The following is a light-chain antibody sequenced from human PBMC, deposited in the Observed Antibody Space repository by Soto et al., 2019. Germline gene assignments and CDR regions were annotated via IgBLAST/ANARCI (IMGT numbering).Light chain of an antibody. Sequence: QSVLTQPRSVSGSPGQSDTISCTGTSGDVGGYNYVSWYQQHPGKAPKLMIYDVTHRPSGVPDRFSGSKSGNTASLTISGLQAEDEADYFCCSYGGTYTVFGTGTKLTVL. CDR1: SGDVGGYNY. V-gene: IGLV2-11*01. J-gene: IGLJ1*01. CDR3: CSYGGTYTV. CDR2: DVT.